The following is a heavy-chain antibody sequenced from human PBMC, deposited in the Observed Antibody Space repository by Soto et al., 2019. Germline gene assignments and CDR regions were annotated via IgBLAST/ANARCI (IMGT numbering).Heavy chain of an antibody. CDR3: VRTGCNPPDY. D-gene: IGHD4-4*01. Sequence: EVQLVESGGGLVQPGGSLRLSCAVSGFTFNRHWMSWVRQTPGKGREWVASIKEDGREKSYVDSVKGRLTISRDNAKNSLFLQMSSLRVEDTAVYYCVRTGCNPPDYWGQGTLVTVSS. V-gene: IGHV3-7*01. J-gene: IGHJ4*02. CDR2: IKEDGREK. CDR1: GFTFNRHW.